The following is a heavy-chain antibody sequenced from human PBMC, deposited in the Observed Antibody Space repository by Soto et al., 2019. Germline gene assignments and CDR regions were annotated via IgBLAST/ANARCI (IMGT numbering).Heavy chain of an antibody. CDR3: ARDLGGWPDY. D-gene: IGHD2-15*01. Sequence: QVQLVPSGAEVKKPGASVKVSCQASGYTFTSYAMHWVRQAPGQRLEWMGWINAGTGNTKYSQKFQGRVTITRDTSASTAYMELSSLRSEDTAVYYCARDLGGWPDYWGQGTLVTVSS. J-gene: IGHJ4*02. CDR2: INAGTGNT. CDR1: GYTFTSYA. V-gene: IGHV1-3*01.